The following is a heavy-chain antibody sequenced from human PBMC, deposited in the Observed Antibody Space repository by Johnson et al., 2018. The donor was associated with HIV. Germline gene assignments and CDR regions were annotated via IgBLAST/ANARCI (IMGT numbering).Heavy chain of an antibody. V-gene: IGHV3-11*04. D-gene: IGHD6-19*01. CDR3: ARDWGLYSSGWYVDAFDI. J-gene: IGHJ3*02. CDR1: GFTFSDYY. CDR2: ISSSGSTI. Sequence: QVQLVESGGGVVRPGGSLRLSCAASGFTFSDYYMSWIRQAPGKGLEWVSYISSSGSTIYYADSVKGRFTISRDNPKNTLYLQINSLRLEDTAVYYCARDWGLYSSGWYVDAFDIWGQGTMVTVSS.